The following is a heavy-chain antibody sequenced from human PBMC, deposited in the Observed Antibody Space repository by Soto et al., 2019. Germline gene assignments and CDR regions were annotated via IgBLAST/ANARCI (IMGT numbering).Heavy chain of an antibody. J-gene: IGHJ4*02. V-gene: IGHV3-23*01. D-gene: IGHD3-9*01. Sequence: EVQRLESGGGLIQPGGSLRLSCAASGFTFGFYAMSWVRQAPGKGLEWVATVTGSATNIYYTDYVKGRFAVSRDNSRDTLYLQMNRLTAEDTAVYYCAKEGATYGILTHDYWGPGTLVTVFS. CDR2: VTGSATNI. CDR3: AKEGATYGILTHDY. CDR1: GFTFGFYA.